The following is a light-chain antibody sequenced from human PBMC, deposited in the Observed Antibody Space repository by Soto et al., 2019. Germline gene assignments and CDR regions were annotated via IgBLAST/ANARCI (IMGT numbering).Light chain of an antibody. V-gene: IGKV1-5*03. Sequence: DIQMTQSPSTLSASVGDRVTVTCRASQSISSWLAWYQQKPGKAPKLLIYKASSLESGVPSRFSRSGSGTEFTLTISSLQPDDFATYYCQQYNSYWTFGQGTKVDNK. CDR3: QQYNSYWT. CDR1: QSISSW. CDR2: KAS. J-gene: IGKJ1*01.